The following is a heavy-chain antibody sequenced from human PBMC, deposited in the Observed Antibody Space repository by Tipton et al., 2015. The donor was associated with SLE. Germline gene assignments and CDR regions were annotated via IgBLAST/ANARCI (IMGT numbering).Heavy chain of an antibody. D-gene: IGHD5-18*01. V-gene: IGHV4-39*07. CDR3: ARDPSGGYSYADAFDI. J-gene: IGHJ3*02. CDR1: GGSVSSGSYY. Sequence: TLSLTCTVSGGSVSSGSYYWSWIRQPPGKGLEWIGSIYHSGSTYYNPSLKSRVTISVDTSKNQFSLKLSSVTAADTAVYYCARDPSGGYSYADAFDIWGQGTMVTVSS. CDR2: IYHSGST.